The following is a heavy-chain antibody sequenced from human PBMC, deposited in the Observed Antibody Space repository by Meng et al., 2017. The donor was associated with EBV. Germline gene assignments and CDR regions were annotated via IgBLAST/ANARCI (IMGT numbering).Heavy chain of an antibody. J-gene: IGHJ4*02. CDR2: INNVNGDT. Sequence: QVQVGQPGGEVKNPGXPGRVSGKTSGYMFANYGIHWVRRAPGHGLEWLGWINNVNGDTNYAQKFQDRVTMTTDTSTTTVTMELRSLRYDDTAEYYCARESSGSGWSFDIWGQGTLVTVAS. CDR1: GYMFANYG. V-gene: IGHV1-18*01. D-gene: IGHD6-19*01. CDR3: ARESSGSGWSFDI.